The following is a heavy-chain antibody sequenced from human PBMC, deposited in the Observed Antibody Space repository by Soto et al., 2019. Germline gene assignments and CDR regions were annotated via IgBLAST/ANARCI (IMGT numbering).Heavy chain of an antibody. Sequence: GGSLRLSCAASGFTFSSYGMHWVRQAPGKGLEWVAVISYDGSNKYYADSVKGRFTISRDNSKNTLYLQMNSLRAEDTAVYYCAKMADSHYYDSSGYSAYFDYWGQGTLVTVSS. V-gene: IGHV3-30*18. CDR1: GFTFSSYG. CDR2: ISYDGSNK. CDR3: AKMADSHYYDSSGYSAYFDY. D-gene: IGHD3-22*01. J-gene: IGHJ4*02.